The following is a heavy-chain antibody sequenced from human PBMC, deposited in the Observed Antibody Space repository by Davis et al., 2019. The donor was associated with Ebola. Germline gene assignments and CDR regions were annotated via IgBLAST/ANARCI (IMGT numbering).Heavy chain of an antibody. D-gene: IGHD5-12*01. CDR3: ASLPLRNIVATNDAFDI. J-gene: IGHJ3*02. CDR2: INHSGST. V-gene: IGHV4-34*01. Sequence: MPSETLSLTCTVSGGSISSYYWSWIRQPPGKGLEWIGEINHSGSTNYNPSLKSRVTISVDTSKNQFSLKLSSVTAADTAVYYCASLPLRNIVATNDAFDIWGQGTMVTVSS. CDR1: GGSISSYY.